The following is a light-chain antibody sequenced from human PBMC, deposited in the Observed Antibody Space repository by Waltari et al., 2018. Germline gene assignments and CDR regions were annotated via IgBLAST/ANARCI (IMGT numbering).Light chain of an antibody. J-gene: IGKJ1*01. CDR1: QSVSSN. CDR3: QQYNNWPPWT. CDR2: GAS. V-gene: IGKV3-15*01. Sequence: ETVMTQSPATLSVSPGGRATLSCRASQSVSSNLAWYQQKPGQAPRLLIYGASTRATGIPARFSGSGSGTEFTLTINSLQSEDFAVYYCQQYNNWPPWTFGQGTKVEIK.